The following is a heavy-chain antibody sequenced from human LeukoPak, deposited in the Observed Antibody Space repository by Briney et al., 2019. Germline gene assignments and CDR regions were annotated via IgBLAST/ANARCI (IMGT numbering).Heavy chain of an antibody. CDR3: GRGGPYGYKYYFDY. Sequence: GASAKVSCKASGYTFTNYGLTWVRQAPGQGLEWMGWINPYNGNANYAQILQGRVTMTTDTSTSTGYMDLRSLRSDDTAVYYCGRGGPYGYKYYFDYWGQGTLVTVSS. D-gene: IGHD5-24*01. CDR1: GYTFTNYG. V-gene: IGHV1-18*01. CDR2: INPYNGNA. J-gene: IGHJ4*02.